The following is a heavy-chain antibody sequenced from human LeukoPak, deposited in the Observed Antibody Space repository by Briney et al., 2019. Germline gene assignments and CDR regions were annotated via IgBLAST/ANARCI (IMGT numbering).Heavy chain of an antibody. CDR2: ISSNGGST. D-gene: IGHD3-22*01. CDR3: ARGYDSSGYYSNYFDY. V-gene: IGHV3-64*01. CDR1: GFTFSSYA. Sequence: GGSLRLSCAASGFTFSSYAMHWVRQAPGKGLEYVSAISSNGGSTYYANSVKGRFTISRDNSKNTLYLQMGSLRAEDMAVYYCARGYDSSGYYSNYFDYWGQGTLVTVSS. J-gene: IGHJ4*02.